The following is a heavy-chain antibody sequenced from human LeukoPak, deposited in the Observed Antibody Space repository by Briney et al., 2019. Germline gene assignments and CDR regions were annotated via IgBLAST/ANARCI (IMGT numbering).Heavy chain of an antibody. Sequence: GGSPRLSCAASGFTFSSYAMSWVRQAPGKGLEWVSAISGSGGSTYYADSVKGRFTISRDNSKNTLYLQMNSLRAEDTAVYYCAKARGYFDTTAYRYFDYWGQGTLVTVSS. V-gene: IGHV3-23*01. D-gene: IGHD3-22*01. CDR3: AKARGYFDTTAYRYFDY. CDR1: GFTFSSYA. CDR2: ISGSGGST. J-gene: IGHJ4*02.